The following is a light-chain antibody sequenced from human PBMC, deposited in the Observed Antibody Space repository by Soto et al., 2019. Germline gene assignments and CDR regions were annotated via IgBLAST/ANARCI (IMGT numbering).Light chain of an antibody. J-gene: IGLJ1*01. CDR3: SSYAGGHGV. CDR1: SSDVGGYNY. Sequence: QSALTQPPSASGSPGQSVTISCTGTSSDVGGYNYVSWYQQHRGKAPKLMIYEVSKRPSGVPDRFSGSKSGNTASLTVSGLQAEDEADYYCSSYAGGHGVFGTGTKLTVL. CDR2: EVS. V-gene: IGLV2-8*01.